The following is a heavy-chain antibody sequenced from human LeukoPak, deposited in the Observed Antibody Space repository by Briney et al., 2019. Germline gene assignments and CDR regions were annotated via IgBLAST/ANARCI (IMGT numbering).Heavy chain of an antibody. CDR3: ARVKARRQPTLDY. CDR1: GYTFTGYN. J-gene: IGHJ4*02. V-gene: IGHV1-2*02. D-gene: IGHD1-1*01. Sequence: ASVKVSCKASGYTFTGYNMHWVRPAPGQGLEWMGWINPNSGGTNYAQKFQGRVTMTRDTSISTAYMELTRLRSDDTAVYFCARVKARRQPTLDYWGKGTLVTVSS. CDR2: INPNSGGT.